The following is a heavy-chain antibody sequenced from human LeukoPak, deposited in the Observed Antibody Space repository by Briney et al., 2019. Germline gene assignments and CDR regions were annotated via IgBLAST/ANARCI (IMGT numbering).Heavy chain of an antibody. J-gene: IGHJ5*02. Sequence: SETLSLTCTVSGDSIRTYFWNWFRQPPGKGLEWIGYMDDSGSTKYNPSLKSRVSISADTSNNQFSLKLLSVTAADTAVYYCARGGYCSGGTCYTWFDPWGQGTLVTVSS. CDR1: GDSIRTYF. CDR3: ARGGYCSGGTCYTWFDP. V-gene: IGHV4-59*12. CDR2: MDDSGST. D-gene: IGHD2-15*01.